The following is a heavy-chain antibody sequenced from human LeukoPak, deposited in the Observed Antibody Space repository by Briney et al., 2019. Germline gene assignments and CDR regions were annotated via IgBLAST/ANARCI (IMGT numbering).Heavy chain of an antibody. Sequence: SETLSLTCTVSGGSIGGNSYWSWIRQPPGKGPEWIGHISNRGSTYYSPSLSSRVTISLDTSKNQFSLKLRSVTAADTAVYYRARGGASSIPLDYWGRGTLVTVSS. V-gene: IGHV4-61*01. CDR2: ISNRGST. D-gene: IGHD1-26*01. CDR1: GGSIGGNSY. J-gene: IGHJ4*02. CDR3: ARGGASSIPLDY.